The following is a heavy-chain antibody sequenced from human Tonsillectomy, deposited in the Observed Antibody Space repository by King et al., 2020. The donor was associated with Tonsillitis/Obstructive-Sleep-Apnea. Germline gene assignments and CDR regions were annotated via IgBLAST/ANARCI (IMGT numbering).Heavy chain of an antibody. V-gene: IGHV3-43*01. D-gene: IGHD6-13*01. J-gene: IGHJ5*02. CDR2: ISWDGGST. CDR3: ATAAAGTRWFDP. Sequence: VQLVESGGVVVQTGGSLRLSCAASGFTFDDYTMHWVRQAPGKGLEWVSLISWDGGSTYYADSVKGRFTISRDNSKNSLYLQMNSLRTEDTALYYCATAAAGTRWFDPWGQGTLVTVSS. CDR1: GFTFDDYT.